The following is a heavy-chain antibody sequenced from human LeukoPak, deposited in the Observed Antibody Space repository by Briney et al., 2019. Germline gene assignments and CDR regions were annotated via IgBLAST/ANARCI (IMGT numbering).Heavy chain of an antibody. CDR2: IRHDGSYH. CDR1: RFTFSSDG. J-gene: IGHJ4*02. CDR3: AKNRASSGCPRDFDY. V-gene: IGHV3-30*02. Sequence: WGSLRLSCAASRFTFSSDGMHWICKTPAKGQARVAFIRHDGSYHQNVDSVSDRFTASRDNSKDKEYLQMISLRTADTTAYYFAKNRASSGCPRDFDYWGQGTLVTVSS. D-gene: IGHD3-22*01.